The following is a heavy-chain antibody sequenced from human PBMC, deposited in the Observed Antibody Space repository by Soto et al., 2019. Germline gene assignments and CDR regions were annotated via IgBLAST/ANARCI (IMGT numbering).Heavy chain of an antibody. CDR1: GYTFTGHY. J-gene: IGHJ5*01. CDR2: IGPESGAT. V-gene: IGHV1-2*02. Sequence: ASVKVSCKASGYTFTGHYIHWVRQAPEQGPEWMGEIGPESGATRYAQKFQGRVTMTMDMSITTVYMELSNLSPDDTAVYYCAETFDFWGQGTRVTVSS. CDR3: AETFDF.